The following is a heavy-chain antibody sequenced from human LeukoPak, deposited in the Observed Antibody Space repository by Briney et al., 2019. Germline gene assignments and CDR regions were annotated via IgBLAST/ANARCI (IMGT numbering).Heavy chain of an antibody. D-gene: IGHD1-20*01. J-gene: IGHJ3*02. Sequence: SETLSLTCAVYGGSFSGYYWSWIRQPPGKGLEWIGEINHSGSTNYNPSLKSRVTISVDTSKNQFSLKLSSVTAEDTAVYYCARDQQRYNWNDQDAFDIWGQGTMVTVSS. CDR1: GGSFSGYY. CDR2: INHSGST. V-gene: IGHV4-34*01. CDR3: ARDQQRYNWNDQDAFDI.